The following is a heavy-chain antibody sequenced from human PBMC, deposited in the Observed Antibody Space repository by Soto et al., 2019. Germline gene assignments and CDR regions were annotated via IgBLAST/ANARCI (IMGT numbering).Heavy chain of an antibody. CDR1: DDSINSDKYY. CDR2: IYYRGSA. J-gene: IGHJ4*02. D-gene: IGHD4-17*01. V-gene: IGHV4-39*01. CDR3: ARHDIDGDSTVDY. Sequence: SETLSLTCSVSDDSINSDKYYWGWIRQPPGKGLEWIGSIYYRGSAYYNPSLQSRVTISVDKSKSQFSLKLNSVTAADTAVYYCARHDIDGDSTVDYWGQGTLVTVSS.